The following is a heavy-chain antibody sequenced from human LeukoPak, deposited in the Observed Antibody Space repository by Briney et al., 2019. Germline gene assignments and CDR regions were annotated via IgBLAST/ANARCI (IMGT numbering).Heavy chain of an antibody. CDR1: GFAFSSCA. CDR2: INENGHNT. V-gene: IGHV3-23*01. CDR3: ARGGSHPFDY. D-gene: IGHD6-19*01. Sequence: GGSLRLSCAASGFAFSSCAMSWVRLTPGKGLEWVSTINENGHNTHYADSVKGRFTISRDNARDTVSLQMNSLRAEDTAVYYCARGGSHPFDYWGQGTLVTVSS. J-gene: IGHJ4*02.